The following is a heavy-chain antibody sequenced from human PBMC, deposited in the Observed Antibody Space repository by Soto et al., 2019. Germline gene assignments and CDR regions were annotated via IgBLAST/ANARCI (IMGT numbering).Heavy chain of an antibody. J-gene: IGHJ4*02. D-gene: IGHD3-22*01. V-gene: IGHV3-23*01. CDR2: ISGSGGST. Sequence: GGSLRLSCAASGFTFSSYAMSWVRQAPGKGLEWVSAISGSGGSTYYADSVKGRFTISRDNSKNTLYLQMNSLRAEDTAVYYRAKARYYDSSGYYSDYWGQGTLVTVSS. CDR3: AKARYYDSSGYYSDY. CDR1: GFTFSSYA.